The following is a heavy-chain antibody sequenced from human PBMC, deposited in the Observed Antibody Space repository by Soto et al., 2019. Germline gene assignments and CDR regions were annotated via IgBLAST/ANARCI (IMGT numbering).Heavy chain of an antibody. CDR3: AILNYYDSSGPYGMDV. Sequence: ASVKVSCKASGYTFTSYYMHWVRQAPGQGLEWMGIINPSGGSTSYAQKFQGRVTMTRDTSTSTVYMELSSLRSEDTAVYYCAILNYYDSSGPYGMDVWGQGTPVTVYS. D-gene: IGHD3-22*01. CDR1: GYTFTSYY. V-gene: IGHV1-46*01. CDR2: INPSGGST. J-gene: IGHJ6*02.